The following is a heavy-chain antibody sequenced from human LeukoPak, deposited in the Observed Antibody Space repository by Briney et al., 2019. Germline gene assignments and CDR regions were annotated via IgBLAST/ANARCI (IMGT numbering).Heavy chain of an antibody. CDR2: ISSSGSTI. Sequence: RPGGSLRLSCAASGFTFSDYYMSWIRQARGKGLEWVSYISSSGSTIYYADSVKGRFTISRDNAKNSLYLQMNSLRAEDTAVYYCARGLRGSSWRTFDYWGQGTLVTVSS. J-gene: IGHJ4*02. CDR1: GFTFSDYY. V-gene: IGHV3-11*01. CDR3: ARGLRGSSWRTFDY. D-gene: IGHD6-13*01.